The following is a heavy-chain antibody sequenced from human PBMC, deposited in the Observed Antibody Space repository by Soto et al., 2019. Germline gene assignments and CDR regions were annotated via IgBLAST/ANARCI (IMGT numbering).Heavy chain of an antibody. CDR1: GFTFSSYA. J-gene: IGHJ4*02. Sequence: GGSLRLSCAASGFTFSSYAMHWVRQAPGKGLEWVAVISYDGSNKYYADSVKGRFTISRDNSKNTLYLQMNSLRAEDTAVYYCARDGRLYSYGYRGFDYWRQGTLVTVSS. CDR2: ISYDGSNK. CDR3: ARDGRLYSYGYRGFDY. V-gene: IGHV3-30-3*01. D-gene: IGHD5-18*01.